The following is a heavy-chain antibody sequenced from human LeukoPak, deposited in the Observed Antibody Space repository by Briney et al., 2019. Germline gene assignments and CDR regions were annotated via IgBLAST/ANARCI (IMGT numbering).Heavy chain of an antibody. Sequence: PGESLKISCAASKFIFSHYGMHWVRQAPGKGLEWVAVIFNDGSNQYYADSVKGRFTVSRDNSQNMLYLQMNSLRPEDTAVYYCVKDAERGFDYSNSLEKWGQGTLVTVSS. CDR1: KFIFSHYG. CDR3: VKDAERGFDYSNSLEK. J-gene: IGHJ4*02. CDR2: IFNDGSNQ. D-gene: IGHD4-11*01. V-gene: IGHV3-33*06.